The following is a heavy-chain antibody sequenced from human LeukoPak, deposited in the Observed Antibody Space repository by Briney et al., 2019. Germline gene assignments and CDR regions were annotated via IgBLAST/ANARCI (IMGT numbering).Heavy chain of an antibody. Sequence: PSETLFLTCAVYGRSFSGYYWSSIRQPPGKGLEWIGEINHSGSTNYNPSLKSRVSISVDTSKNQFSLKLSSVTAADTAVYYCARGQDIVVVVAAPTPAINWFDPWGQGTLVTVSS. V-gene: IGHV4-34*01. CDR1: GRSFSGYY. D-gene: IGHD2-15*01. J-gene: IGHJ5*02. CDR3: ARGQDIVVVVAAPTPAINWFDP. CDR2: INHSGST.